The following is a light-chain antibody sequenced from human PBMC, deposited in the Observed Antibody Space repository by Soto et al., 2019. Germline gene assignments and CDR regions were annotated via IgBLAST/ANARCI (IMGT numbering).Light chain of an antibody. CDR2: DTS. J-gene: IGKJ4*01. CDR1: QGIGDT. Sequence: VTMQSPAPLSVSPGAGATLSCRASQGIGDTLAWYQHKPGQTPRLLIYDTSTRATGVPTRFSGSRSGAEFTLTINSLQSEDFAVYYCQPYNNWPLTFGGGTKVDIK. CDR3: QPYNNWPLT. V-gene: IGKV3-15*01.